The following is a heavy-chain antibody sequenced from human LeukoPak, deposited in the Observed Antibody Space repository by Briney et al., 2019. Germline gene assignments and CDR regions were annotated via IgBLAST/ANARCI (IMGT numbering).Heavy chain of an antibody. Sequence: GGSLRLSCAASGFTFTNAWMYWVRQAPEKGLEWVGRIKSKTDGGTTDYVAPVKGRFTISRDDSKNMVFLQMTSLKTEDTAVYYCTTQGSGYYYFDYWGQGTLVTVSS. CDR1: GFTFTNAW. CDR3: TTQGSGYYYFDY. D-gene: IGHD3-22*01. J-gene: IGHJ4*02. V-gene: IGHV3-15*01. CDR2: IKSKTDGGTT.